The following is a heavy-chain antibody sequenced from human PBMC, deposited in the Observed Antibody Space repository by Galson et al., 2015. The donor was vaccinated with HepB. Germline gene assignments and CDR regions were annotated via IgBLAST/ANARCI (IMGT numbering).Heavy chain of an antibody. CDR1: GFTFSSYG. CDR3: ARGPWYYSDYDIQYFDY. J-gene: IGHJ4*02. D-gene: IGHD4-11*01. V-gene: IGHV3-33*01. CDR2: RWYDGTNK. Sequence: SLRLSCAASGFTFSSYGMHWVRQAPGKGLEWVAVRWYDGTNKYYADSVKGRFTISRDNSKNTLYLQMNSLRAEDTAVYYCARGPWYYSDYDIQYFDYWGQGTLVTVSS.